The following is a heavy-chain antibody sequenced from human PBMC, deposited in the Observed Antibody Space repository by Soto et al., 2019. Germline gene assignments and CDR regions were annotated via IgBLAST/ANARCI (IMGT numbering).Heavy chain of an antibody. J-gene: IGHJ5*02. CDR3: ARNDYDFWSGSNWFDP. CDR1: GYTFTSYD. V-gene: IGHV1-8*01. Sequence: ASVKVSCKASGYTFTSYDINWVRQATGQGLEWMGWMNPNSGNTGYAQKFQGRVTMTRNTSISTAYMELSSLRSEDTAVYYCARNDYDFWSGSNWFDPWGQGTLVTVSS. D-gene: IGHD3-3*01. CDR2: MNPNSGNT.